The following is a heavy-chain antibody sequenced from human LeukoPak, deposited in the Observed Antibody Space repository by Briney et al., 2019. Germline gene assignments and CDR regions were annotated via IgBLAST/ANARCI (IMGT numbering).Heavy chain of an antibody. CDR1: GGSISSGGYY. Sequence: SGPTLVNPSQTLPLTCTVSGGSISSGGYYWTWIRQHPRKGLEWIGHIYHSGTTYYNPSLKSRVTISVDTSKNQFSLKLSSVTAADTAVYYCARATHDDILTGYYQPEEFDYWGQGTLVTVSS. V-gene: IGHV4-31*03. J-gene: IGHJ4*02. CDR3: ARATHDDILTGYYQPEEFDY. CDR2: IYHSGTT. D-gene: IGHD3-9*01.